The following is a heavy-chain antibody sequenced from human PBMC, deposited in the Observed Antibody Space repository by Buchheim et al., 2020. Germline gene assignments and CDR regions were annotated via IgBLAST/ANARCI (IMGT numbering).Heavy chain of an antibody. J-gene: IGHJ4*02. CDR2: ISAYSGNT. V-gene: IGHV1-18*01. Sequence: QVQLVQSGPEMKKPGASVKVSCKASGYTFDNYAINWVRQAPGYGLEWMGWISAYSGNTHFAQKFQDRLTMTTDASTSTAYMELKSLRSDDTAVYFCGRHDYGDYDIDFWGPGT. CDR1: GYTFDNYA. CDR3: GRHDYGDYDIDF. D-gene: IGHD4-17*01.